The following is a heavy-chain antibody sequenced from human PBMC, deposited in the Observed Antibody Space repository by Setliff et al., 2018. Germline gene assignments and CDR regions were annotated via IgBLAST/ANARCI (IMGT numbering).Heavy chain of an antibody. CDR1: GFSLNTAGMC. V-gene: IGHV2-70*11. J-gene: IGHJ4*01. CDR3: AREPRAVTGSTGAIDY. D-gene: IGHD1-7*01. Sequence: SGPTLVNPTQTLTLTCTFSGFSLNTAGMCVTWIRQPPGKALEWLVRIDWDDDKYYSTSLKTRLSISKDTSKNQVVLTMTDMDPVDTATYYCAREPRAVTGSTGAIDYWGPGTLVTSPQ. CDR2: IDWDDDK.